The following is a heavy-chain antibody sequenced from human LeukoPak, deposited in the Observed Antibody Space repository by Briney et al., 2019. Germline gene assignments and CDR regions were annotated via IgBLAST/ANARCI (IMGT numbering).Heavy chain of an antibody. J-gene: IGHJ4*02. D-gene: IGHD3-9*01. CDR3: TTGYPSFDY. Sequence: GGPLRLSCAASGFTFSSYAMSWVRQAPGKGLEWVSAISGSGGSTYYADSVKGRFTISRDNSKNTLYLQMSSLRAEDAAVYYCTTGYPSFDYWGQGTLVTVSS. CDR1: GFTFSSYA. V-gene: IGHV3-23*01. CDR2: ISGSGGST.